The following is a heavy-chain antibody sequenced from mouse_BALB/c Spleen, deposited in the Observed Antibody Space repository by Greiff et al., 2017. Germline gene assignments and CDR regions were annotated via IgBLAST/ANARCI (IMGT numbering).Heavy chain of an antibody. J-gene: IGHJ4*01. V-gene: IGHV1-9*01. CDR1: GYTFSSYW. CDR2: ILPGSGST. CDR3: ARGGTYYRYRGAMDY. Sequence: QVQLQQSGAELMKPGASVKISCKATGYTFSSYWIEWVKQRPGHGLEWIGEILPGSGSTNYNEKFKGKATFTADTSSNTAYMQLSSLTSEDSAVYYCARGGTYYRYRGAMDYWGQGTSVTVSS. D-gene: IGHD2-14*01.